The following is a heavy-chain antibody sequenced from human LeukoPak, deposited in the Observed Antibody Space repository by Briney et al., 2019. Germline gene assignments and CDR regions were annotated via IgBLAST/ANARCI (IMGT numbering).Heavy chain of an antibody. Sequence: SETLSLTCTVSGGSISSSNYYWGWIRQPPGKGLEWIGNIFYSGNTYYNPSLKSRVTISVDTSKNQFSLRLSSVTAADTAVYYCARHVYDFWSGYYSGFDYWGQGTLVTVSS. CDR3: ARHVYDFWSGYYSGFDY. J-gene: IGHJ4*02. CDR1: GGSISSSNYY. CDR2: IFYSGNT. V-gene: IGHV4-39*01. D-gene: IGHD3-3*01.